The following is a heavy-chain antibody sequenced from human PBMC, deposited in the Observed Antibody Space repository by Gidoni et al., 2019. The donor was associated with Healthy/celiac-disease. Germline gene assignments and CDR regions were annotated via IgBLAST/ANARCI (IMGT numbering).Heavy chain of an antibody. CDR3: ARGFVVGAITNYFDY. Sequence: QVQLVQSGAEVKKPGSSVKVSCKASGGSFSRYAISWVRQAPGQGLEWMGGIIPICGTANDAQKVQGRVTITADESTSTAYMELSSLRSEDTAVYYCARGFVVGAITNYFDYWGQGTLVTVSS. V-gene: IGHV1-69*01. J-gene: IGHJ4*02. CDR2: IIPICGTA. D-gene: IGHD1-26*01. CDR1: GGSFSRYA.